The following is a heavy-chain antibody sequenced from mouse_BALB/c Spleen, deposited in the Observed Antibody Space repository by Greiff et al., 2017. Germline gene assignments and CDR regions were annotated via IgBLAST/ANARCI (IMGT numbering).Heavy chain of an antibody. J-gene: IGHJ4*01. CDR2: IDPANGNT. Sequence: EVQLQQSGAELVKPGASVKLSCTASGFNIKDTYMHWVKQRPEQGLEWIGRIDPANGNTKYDPKFQGKATITADTSSNTAYLQLSSLTSEDTAVYSCDSRLRRVYYYAMDYWGQGTSVTVSS. CDR3: DSRLRRVYYYAMDY. D-gene: IGHD2-4*01. V-gene: IGHV14-3*02. CDR1: GFNIKDTY.